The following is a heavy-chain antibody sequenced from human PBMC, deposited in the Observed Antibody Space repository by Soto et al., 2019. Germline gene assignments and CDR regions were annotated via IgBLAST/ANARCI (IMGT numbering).Heavy chain of an antibody. Sequence: ASVKVSCKASGGTFSSYAISWVRQAPGQGLEWMGGIIPIFGTANYAQKFQGRVTITADESTSTAYMELSSLRSEDTAVYYCARGGYGSTPLYYYYGMDVWGQGTTVTVSS. V-gene: IGHV1-69*13. CDR1: GGTFSSYA. CDR3: ARGGYGSTPLYYYYGMDV. D-gene: IGHD5-18*01. J-gene: IGHJ6*02. CDR2: IIPIFGTA.